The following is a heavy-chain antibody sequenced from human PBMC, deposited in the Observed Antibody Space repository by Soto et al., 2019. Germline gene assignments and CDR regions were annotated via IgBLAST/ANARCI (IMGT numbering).Heavy chain of an antibody. D-gene: IGHD3-16*01. CDR1: GFTFSSYS. Sequence: EVQLVESGGGLVKPGGSLRLSCAASGFTFSSYSMNWVRQAPGKGLEWVSSISSSSSYIYYADSVKGRFTIPRDNAKNSLYLQMNSLRAEDTAVYYCARDVLGGMDVWGQGTTVTVSS. V-gene: IGHV3-21*01. CDR2: ISSSSSYI. CDR3: ARDVLGGMDV. J-gene: IGHJ6*02.